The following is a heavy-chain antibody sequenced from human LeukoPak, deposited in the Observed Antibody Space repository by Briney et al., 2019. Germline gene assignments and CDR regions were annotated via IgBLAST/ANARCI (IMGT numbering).Heavy chain of an antibody. V-gene: IGHV4-34*12. J-gene: IGHJ4*02. CDR2: IFYTGNT. CDR3: ARDPRTGPIDY. CDR1: GGSFSGYY. Sequence: SETLSLTCAVYGGSFSGYYWSWIRQPPGKGLEWIGSIFYTGNTYYNPSLKSRVTMSVDTSKNQFSLKLSSETAADTAVYYCARDPRTGPIDYWGQGTLVTVSS.